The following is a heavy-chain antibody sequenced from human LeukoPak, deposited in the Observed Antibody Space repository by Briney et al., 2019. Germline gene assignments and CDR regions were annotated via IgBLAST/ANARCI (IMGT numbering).Heavy chain of an antibody. Sequence: SETLSLTCTVSGGSISSSSYYWGWIRQPPGKGLEWIGSIYYSGSTYYNPSLKSRVTISVDTSKNQFSLKLSSVTAADTAVYYCASDHYGSGSYYPDYWGQGTLVTVSS. CDR2: IYYSGST. D-gene: IGHD3-10*01. J-gene: IGHJ4*02. CDR1: GGSISSSSYY. V-gene: IGHV4-39*07. CDR3: ASDHYGSGSYYPDY.